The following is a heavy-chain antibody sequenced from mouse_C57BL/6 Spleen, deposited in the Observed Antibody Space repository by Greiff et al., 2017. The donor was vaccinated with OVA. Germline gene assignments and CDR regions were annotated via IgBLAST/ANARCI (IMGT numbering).Heavy chain of an antibody. CDR1: GYTFTSYW. J-gene: IGHJ2*01. CDR2: INPSNGGT. Sequence: QVQLKQPGTELVKPGASVKLSCKASGYTFTSYWMHWVKQRPGQGLEWIGNINPSNGGTNYNEKFKSKATLTVDKSSSTAYMQLSSLTSEDSAVYYCARSSGWLLRVFDYWGQGTTLTVSS. V-gene: IGHV1-53*01. CDR3: ARSSGWLLRVFDY. D-gene: IGHD2-3*01.